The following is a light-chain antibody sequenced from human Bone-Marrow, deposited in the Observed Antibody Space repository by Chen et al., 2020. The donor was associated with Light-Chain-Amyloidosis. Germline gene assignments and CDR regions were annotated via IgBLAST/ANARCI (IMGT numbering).Light chain of an antibody. V-gene: IGLV2-14*01. Sequence: QSALTQPASVSGSPGQSITISCTGTSSDVGGDNHASWYQQHPDKAPKLMIYEVTNRPSWVPDRFSGSKSDNTASLTISGLQTEDEADYFCSSYTITNTLVVGSGTRVTVL. CDR3: SSYTITNTLV. J-gene: IGLJ1*01. CDR2: EVT. CDR1: SSDVGGDNH.